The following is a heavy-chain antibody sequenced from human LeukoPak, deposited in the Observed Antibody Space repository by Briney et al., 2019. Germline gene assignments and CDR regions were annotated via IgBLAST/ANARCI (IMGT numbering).Heavy chain of an antibody. CDR1: GYTFTCYY. V-gene: IGHV1-2*02. CDR3: AREGATGFPPIAAAEGFDP. CDR2: INPNSGGT. J-gene: IGHJ5*02. D-gene: IGHD6-13*01. Sequence: GASVKVSCKASGYTFTCYYMHWVRQAPGQGLEWMGWINPNSGGTNYAQKFQGRVTMTRDTSISTAYMELSRLRSDDTAVYYCAREGATGFPPIAAAEGFDPWGQGTLVTVSS.